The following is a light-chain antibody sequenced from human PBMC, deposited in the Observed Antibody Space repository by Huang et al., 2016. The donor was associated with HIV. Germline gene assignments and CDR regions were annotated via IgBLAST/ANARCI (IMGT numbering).Light chain of an antibody. CDR3: QQYNNWPPWT. CDR2: DAS. Sequence: EVVMTQSPVTLSVSPGERASQSGNNKLAWFQQKPGQAPRLRIHDASIRATGIPDRFSGSGSGTEFTLTISSLQSEDFAVYYCQQYNNWPPWTFGQGTKVEIK. CDR1: QSGNNK. J-gene: IGKJ1*01. V-gene: IGKV3-15*01.